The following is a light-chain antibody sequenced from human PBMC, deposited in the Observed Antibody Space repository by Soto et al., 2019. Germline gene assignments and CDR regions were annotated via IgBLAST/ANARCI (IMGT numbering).Light chain of an antibody. CDR2: GSS. CDR1: QSVSNNY. CDR3: QQYGSSPPYT. V-gene: IGKV3-20*01. J-gene: IGKJ2*01. Sequence: EAVLTQSPGTLSLSPGERATLSCRASQSVSNNYFAWYQQKPGQAPRLLIFGSSDRATGIPDRFSGSESGTDFTLTISRLEPEDFAVYYCQQYGSSPPYTFGQGTKLEIK.